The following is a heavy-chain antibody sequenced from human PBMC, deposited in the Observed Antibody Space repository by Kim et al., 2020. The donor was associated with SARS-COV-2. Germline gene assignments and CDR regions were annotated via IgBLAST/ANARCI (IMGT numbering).Heavy chain of an antibody. Sequence: GGSLRLSCAASGFTFSSYWMHWVRQAPGKGLVWVSRINSDGSSTSYADSVKGRFTISRDNAKNTLYLQMNSLRAEDTAVYYCARVPNVDTAIEDRDYWGQGTLVTVSS. V-gene: IGHV3-74*01. J-gene: IGHJ4*02. CDR2: INSDGSST. CDR3: ARVPNVDTAIEDRDY. D-gene: IGHD5-18*01. CDR1: GFTFSSYW.